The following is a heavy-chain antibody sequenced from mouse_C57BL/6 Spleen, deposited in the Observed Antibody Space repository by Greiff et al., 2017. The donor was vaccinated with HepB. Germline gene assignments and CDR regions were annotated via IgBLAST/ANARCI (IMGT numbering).Heavy chain of an antibody. J-gene: IGHJ3*01. Sequence: VQLQQSGAELVRPGTSVKLSCKASGYTFTSYWMHWVKQRPGQGLEWIGVIDPSDSYTNYNQKFKGKATLTVDTSSSTAYMQLSSLTSEDSAVYYCARSWDYSNYLFAYWGQGTLVTVSA. CDR2: IDPSDSYT. V-gene: IGHV1-59*01. D-gene: IGHD2-5*01. CDR3: ARSWDYSNYLFAY. CDR1: GYTFTSYW.